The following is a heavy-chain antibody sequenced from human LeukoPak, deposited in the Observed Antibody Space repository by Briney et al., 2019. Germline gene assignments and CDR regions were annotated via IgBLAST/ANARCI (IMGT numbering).Heavy chain of an antibody. Sequence: PGGSLRLSCAGSGFTFSSYSMIWVRQAPGKGLEWVSSIRGDSTETRHADSLMGRFTISRDNAKKSLYLQMNSLRAEDTAVYYCARGRGGYADYWGQGTLVTVSS. J-gene: IGHJ4*02. CDR3: ARGRGGYADY. V-gene: IGHV3-21*01. D-gene: IGHD5-12*01. CDR1: GFTFSSYS. CDR2: IRGDSTET.